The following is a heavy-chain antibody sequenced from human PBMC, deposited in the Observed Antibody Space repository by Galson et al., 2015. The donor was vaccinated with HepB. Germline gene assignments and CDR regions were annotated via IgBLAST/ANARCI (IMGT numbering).Heavy chain of an antibody. CDR3: ARDRYDFWSGYWNNWFDP. Sequence: SLRLSCAASGFTFSSYAMHWVRQAPGKGLERVAVISYDGSNKYYADSVKGRFTISRDNSKNTLYLQMNSLRAEDTAVYYCARDRYDFWSGYWNNWFDPWGQGTLVTVSS. J-gene: IGHJ5*02. CDR2: ISYDGSNK. D-gene: IGHD3-3*01. CDR1: GFTFSSYA. V-gene: IGHV3-30-3*01.